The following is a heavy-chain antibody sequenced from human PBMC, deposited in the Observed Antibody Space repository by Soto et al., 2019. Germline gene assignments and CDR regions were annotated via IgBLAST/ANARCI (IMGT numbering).Heavy chain of an antibody. CDR1: GFTFSSYW. J-gene: IGHJ4*02. D-gene: IGHD1-1*01. CDR2: IKQDGSEK. CDR3: ARDSPRMAAGTLSLNGGFDY. Sequence: EVQLVESGGGLVQPGGSLRLSCAASGFTFSSYWMSWVRQAPGKGLEWVANIKQDGSEKYYVDSVKGRFTISRDNAKNSLYLQMNSLRAEDTAVYYCARDSPRMAAGTLSLNGGFDYWGQGTLVTVSS. V-gene: IGHV3-7*01.